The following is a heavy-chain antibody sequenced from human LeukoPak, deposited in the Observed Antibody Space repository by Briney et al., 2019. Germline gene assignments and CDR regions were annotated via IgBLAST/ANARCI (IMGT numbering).Heavy chain of an antibody. CDR2: IYYSGST. D-gene: IGHD3-3*01. CDR3: ARHFGVWGLKTDFDY. V-gene: IGHV4-59*08. Sequence: SETLSLTCTVSGGSISSYYWSWIRQPPGEGLEWIGYIYYSGSTNYNPSLKSRVTISVDTSKNQFSLRLTSVTAADTAVYYCARHFGVWGLKTDFDYWGQGTLVTVSS. CDR1: GGSISSYY. J-gene: IGHJ4*02.